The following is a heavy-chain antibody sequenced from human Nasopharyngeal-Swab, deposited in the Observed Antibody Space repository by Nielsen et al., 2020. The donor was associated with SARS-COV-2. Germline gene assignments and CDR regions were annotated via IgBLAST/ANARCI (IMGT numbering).Heavy chain of an antibody. CDR3: ARDLALRWPLYFDY. J-gene: IGHJ4*02. V-gene: IGHV3-30*04. CDR1: GFTFSSYA. D-gene: IGHD4-23*01. CDR2: ISYDGSNK. Sequence: GESLKISCAASGFTFSSYAMHWVRQAPGKGLEWVAVISYDGSNKYYADSVKGRFTISRDNSKNTLYLQMNSLGAEDTAVYYCARDLALRWPLYFDYWGQGTLVTVSS.